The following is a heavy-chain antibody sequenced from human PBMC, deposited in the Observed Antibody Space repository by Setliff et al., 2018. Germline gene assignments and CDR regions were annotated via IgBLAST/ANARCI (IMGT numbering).Heavy chain of an antibody. CDR1: GGSFSGYY. V-gene: IGHV4-34*01. J-gene: IGHJ3*02. CDR3: TRGPDGYTYQGAFDI. CDR2: INHSGST. Sequence: SETLSLTCAVYGGSFSGYYWSWIRQPPGKGLEWIGEINHSGSTNYNPSIKSRVTISVDTSKNQFSLKLSSVTAADTAVYYCTRGPDGYTYQGAFDIWGQGTMVTVSS. D-gene: IGHD5-12*01.